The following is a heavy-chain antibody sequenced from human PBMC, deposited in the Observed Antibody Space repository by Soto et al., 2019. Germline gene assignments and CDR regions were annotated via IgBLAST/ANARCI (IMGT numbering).Heavy chain of an antibody. V-gene: IGHV1-3*01. CDR1: GYTFTSYA. CDR2: INAGNGNT. D-gene: IGHD3-10*01. J-gene: IGHJ6*03. Sequence: GASVKVSCKASGYTFTSYAMHWVRQAPGQRLEWMGWINAGNGNTKYSQKFQGRVTITRDTSASTAYMELSSLRSGDTAVYYCARGSIWFGPTELYYYYMDVWGKGTTVTVSS. CDR3: ARGSIWFGPTELYYYYMDV.